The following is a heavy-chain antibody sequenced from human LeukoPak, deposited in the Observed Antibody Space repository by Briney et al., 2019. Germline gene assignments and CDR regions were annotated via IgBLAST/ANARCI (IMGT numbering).Heavy chain of an antibody. CDR2: IYPGDSDT. CDR3: ARLLPGTVTTKFDAFDI. V-gene: IGHV5-51*06. CDR1: GYSFTSYW. D-gene: IGHD4-17*01. Sequence: PGESLTISCKGSGYSFTSYWIGWVRQMPGKGLEWMGIIYPGDSDTRYGPSFQGQVTISADKSISTAYLQWSSLKASDTAMYYCARLLPGTVTTKFDAFDIWGQGTMVTVSS. J-gene: IGHJ3*02.